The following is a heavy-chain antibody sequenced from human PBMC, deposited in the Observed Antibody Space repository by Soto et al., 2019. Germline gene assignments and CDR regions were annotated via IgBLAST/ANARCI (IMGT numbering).Heavy chain of an antibody. Sequence: QVQLQESGPGLVKPSETLSLICTVSDGSISGYFWSWVRQSDGKGLEWIGRIYSSGNANYNPSLKSRVTMSVDTSQNYFSLKLTSVTAADTAMYYCVRGDVFDIWGRGAMVTVSS. CDR1: DGSISGYF. J-gene: IGHJ3*02. CDR3: VRGDVFDI. CDR2: IYSSGNA. V-gene: IGHV4-4*07. D-gene: IGHD3-16*01.